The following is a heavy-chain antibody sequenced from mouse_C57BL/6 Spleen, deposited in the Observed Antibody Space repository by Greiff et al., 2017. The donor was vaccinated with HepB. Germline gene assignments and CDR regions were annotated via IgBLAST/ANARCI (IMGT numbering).Heavy chain of an antibody. V-gene: IGHV1-19*01. CDR2: INPYNGGT. J-gene: IGHJ4*01. Sequence: EVKLMESGPVLVKPGASVKMSCKASGYTFTDYYMNWVKQSHGKSLEWIGVINPYNGGTSYNQKFKGKATLTVDKSSSTAYMELNSLTSEDSAVYYCARSRGFYGNDAMDYWGQGTSVTVSS. CDR1: GYTFTDYY. D-gene: IGHD2-1*01. CDR3: ARSRGFYGNDAMDY.